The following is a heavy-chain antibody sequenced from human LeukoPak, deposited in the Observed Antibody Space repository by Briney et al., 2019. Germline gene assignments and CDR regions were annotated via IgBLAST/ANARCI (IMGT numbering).Heavy chain of an antibody. V-gene: IGHV1-69*04. J-gene: IGHJ4*02. CDR3: ARGQYYDSSGYIDY. D-gene: IGHD3-22*01. Sequence: RIIPILGIANYAQKFQGRVTITADKSTSTACMELSSLRSEDTAVYYCARGQYYDSSGYIDYWGQGTLVTVSS. CDR2: IIPILGIA.